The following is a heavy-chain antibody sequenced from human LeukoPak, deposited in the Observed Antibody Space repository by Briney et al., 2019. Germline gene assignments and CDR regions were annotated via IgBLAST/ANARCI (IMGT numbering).Heavy chain of an antibody. J-gene: IGHJ4*02. D-gene: IGHD6-6*01. CDR3: AKNYDDYSSSPDYFDY. CDR2: IYCCWST. Sequence: PSETLSLTCTVSGGSISSYYWSWIRKPPGKGLEWVGYIYCCWSTNNNPPLKGRVTISVDTYKNQFSLKLSSGTAADTAVYYWAKNYDDYSSSPDYFDYWGQGTLVTVSS. V-gene: IGHV4-59*01. CDR1: GGSISSYY.